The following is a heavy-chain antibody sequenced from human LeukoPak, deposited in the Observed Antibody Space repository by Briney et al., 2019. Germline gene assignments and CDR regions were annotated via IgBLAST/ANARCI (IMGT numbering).Heavy chain of an antibody. D-gene: IGHD6-13*01. J-gene: IGHJ6*02. CDR2: ISAYNGNT. V-gene: IGHV1-18*01. Sequence: GASVKVSCKASGYTFTSYGISWVRQAPGQGLEWMGWISAYNGNTNYAQKLQGRVTMTTDTSTSTAYMELRSLRSDDTAVCYCARDSEGQQLVPLYYYYYGMDVWGQGTTVTVSS. CDR3: ARDSEGQQLVPLYYYYYGMDV. CDR1: GYTFTSYG.